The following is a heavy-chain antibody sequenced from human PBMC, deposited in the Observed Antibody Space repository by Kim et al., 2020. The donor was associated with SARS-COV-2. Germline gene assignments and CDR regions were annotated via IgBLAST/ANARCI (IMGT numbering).Heavy chain of an antibody. Sequence: AQKFQGRVTMTRDASISTAYMELSRLRSDDTAVYYCARLYPYSSSWLFDYWGQGALVTVSS. V-gene: IGHV1-2*02. J-gene: IGHJ4*02. D-gene: IGHD6-13*01. CDR3: ARLYPYSSSWLFDY.